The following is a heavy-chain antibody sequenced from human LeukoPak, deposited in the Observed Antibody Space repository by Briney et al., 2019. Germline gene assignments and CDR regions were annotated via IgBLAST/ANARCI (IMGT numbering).Heavy chain of an antibody. D-gene: IGHD1-7*01. CDR3: ARDNWNYGSSMDV. Sequence: SETLSLTCAVSGGSISSGGYSWSWIRQPPGKGLEWIGYIYHSGSTYYNPSLKSRVTISVDRSKNQFSLKLSSVTAADTAVYYCARDNWNYGSSMDVWGQGTTVTVSS. CDR1: GGSISSGGYS. J-gene: IGHJ6*02. CDR2: IYHSGST. V-gene: IGHV4-30-2*01.